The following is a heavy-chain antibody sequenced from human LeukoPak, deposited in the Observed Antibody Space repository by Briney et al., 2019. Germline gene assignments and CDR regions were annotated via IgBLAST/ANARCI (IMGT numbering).Heavy chain of an antibody. Sequence: PGGSLRLSCAASGFTFSSYSMNWVRQAPGKGLEWVSSISSSSSYIYYADSVKGRFTISRDNAKNSLYLQMNSLRAEDTAVYYCARDLSGYAFFDYWRQGTLVTVSS. CDR3: ARDLSGYAFFDY. V-gene: IGHV3-21*01. CDR2: ISSSSSYI. D-gene: IGHD5-12*01. CDR1: GFTFSSYS. J-gene: IGHJ4*02.